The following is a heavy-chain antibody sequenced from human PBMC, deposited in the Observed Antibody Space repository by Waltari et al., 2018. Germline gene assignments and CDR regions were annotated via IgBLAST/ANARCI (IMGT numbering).Heavy chain of an antibody. D-gene: IGHD2-15*01. CDR2: MNPNSGGT. CDR3: ARDGGFDF. CDR1: GYTFIDHY. Sequence: QAQLVQSGTEVKKPGASVRVSCKASGYTFIDHYIHWVRQAPGQGLEWMGWMNPNSGGTNYAQKFQGRVTMTRDTSTSTAYMELTRMTSDDTAIYYCARDGGFDFWGQGSLVTVSS. J-gene: IGHJ4*02. V-gene: IGHV1-2*02.